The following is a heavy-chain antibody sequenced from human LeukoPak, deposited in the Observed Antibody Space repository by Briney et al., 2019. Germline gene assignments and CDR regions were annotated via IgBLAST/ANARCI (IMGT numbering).Heavy chain of an antibody. D-gene: IGHD6-19*01. V-gene: IGHV3-53*01. CDR1: GFTFSSYA. CDR3: ARGDSSGYYYFDY. CDR2: IYSGGNT. Sequence: PGGSLRLSCAASGFTFSSYAMHWVRQAPGKGLEWVSVIYSGGNTYYADSVKGRFTISRDNSKNMLYLQMNSLRAEDTAVYYCARGDSSGYYYFDYWGQGTLVTVSS. J-gene: IGHJ4*02.